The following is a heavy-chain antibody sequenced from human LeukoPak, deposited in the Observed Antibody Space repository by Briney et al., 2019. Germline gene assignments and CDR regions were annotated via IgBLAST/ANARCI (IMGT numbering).Heavy chain of an antibody. V-gene: IGHV1-18*01. D-gene: IGHD3-3*01. J-gene: IGHJ4*02. CDR3: ARAKQWLRQYYDFDY. CDR1: GYTFTSYG. Sequence: EASVKVSCKASGYTFTSYGISWVRQAPGQGLEWMGWISAYNGNTNYAQKLQGRVTMTTDTSTSTAYMELRSLRSDDTAVYYCARAKQWLRQYYDFDYWGQGTLVTVSS. CDR2: ISAYNGNT.